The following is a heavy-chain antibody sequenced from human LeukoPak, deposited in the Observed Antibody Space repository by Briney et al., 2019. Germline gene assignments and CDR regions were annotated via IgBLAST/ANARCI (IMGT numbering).Heavy chain of an antibody. V-gene: IGHV3-53*01. CDR2: IYSGGST. J-gene: IGHJ4*02. Sequence: AGGSLRLSCAASGFTVSSNYMSWVRQAPGKGLEWVSVIYSGGSTYDADSVKGRFTISRDNSKNTLYLQMNSLRAEDTAVYYCASAGNRPLDYRGQGTLVTVSS. CDR3: ASAGNRPLDY. CDR1: GFTVSSNY.